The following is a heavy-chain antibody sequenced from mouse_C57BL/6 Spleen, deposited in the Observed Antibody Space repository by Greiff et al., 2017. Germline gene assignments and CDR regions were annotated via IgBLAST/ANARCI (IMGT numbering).Heavy chain of an antibody. V-gene: IGHV1-69*01. J-gene: IGHJ1*03. CDR2: IDPSDSYT. CDR3: ARWGVLQYFDV. CDR1: GYTFTSYW. Sequence: QVQLQQPGAELVMPGASVKLSCKASGYTFTSYWTHWVKQRPGQGLERIGEIDPSDSYTNSNQKFKGKSTLTVDKSSSTAYLQLSSLTSADSAVYYCARWGVLQYFDVWGTGTTVTVAS. D-gene: IGHD2-14*01.